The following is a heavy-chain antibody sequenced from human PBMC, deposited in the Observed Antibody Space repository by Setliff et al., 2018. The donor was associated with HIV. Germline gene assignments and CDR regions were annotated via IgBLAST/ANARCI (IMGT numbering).Heavy chain of an antibody. D-gene: IGHD2-2*01. J-gene: IGHJ6*02. CDR1: GDTFSFYA. CDR2: IIPILGMS. V-gene: IGHV1-69*10. Sequence: ASVKVSCKASGDTFSFYAFSWVRQAPGQGLEWMGGIIPILGMSIYAQKFQGRVTITADESTSTAYMELSSQRSDDTAVYYCARGGVCTSTSCGGNYYYGMDVWGQGTTVTVSS. CDR3: ARGGVCTSTSCGGNYYYGMDV.